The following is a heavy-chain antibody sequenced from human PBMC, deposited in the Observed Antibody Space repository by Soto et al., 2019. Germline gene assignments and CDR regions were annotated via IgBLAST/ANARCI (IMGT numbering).Heavy chain of an antibody. V-gene: IGHV3-23*01. CDR2: LSDSGGHT. CDR1: GFTFISYA. J-gene: IGHJ6*02. D-gene: IGHD2-2*01. CDR3: AKDSQSVSVSAARVYGMDV. Sequence: GGSLRLSCGGSGFTFISYAMTWVRQAPGKGLEWVSTLSDSGGHTYYADSVKGRFTISRDNPKNTLYLQMNSLRAEDTAVYYCAKDSQSVSVSAARVYGMDVWGQGTTVTVSS.